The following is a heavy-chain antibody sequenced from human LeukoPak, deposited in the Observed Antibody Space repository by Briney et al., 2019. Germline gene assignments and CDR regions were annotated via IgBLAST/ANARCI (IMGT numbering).Heavy chain of an antibody. D-gene: IGHD3-3*01. CDR1: GSSISSSSYY. Sequence: PSETLSLTCTVSGSSISSSSYYWGWIRQPPGKGLEWIGSIYYSGSTYYNPSLKSRVTISVDTSKNQFSLKLSSVTAADTAVYYCARDFSRSLLRFLEWDTRNTYYFDYWGQGTLVTVSS. J-gene: IGHJ4*02. CDR2: IYYSGST. CDR3: ARDFSRSLLRFLEWDTRNTYYFDY. V-gene: IGHV4-39*07.